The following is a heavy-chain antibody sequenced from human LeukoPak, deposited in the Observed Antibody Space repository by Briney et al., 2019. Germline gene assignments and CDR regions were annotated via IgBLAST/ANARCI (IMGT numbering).Heavy chain of an antibody. D-gene: IGHD2-15*01. Sequence: GGSLRLSCAASGFTFSSYAMSWVRQAPGKGLEWVSAISGSGGSTYYADSVKGRFTISRDNSKNTLYLQMNSLRAEDTAVYYCAEDRYCSGGSCYDDPFGYWGQGTLVTVSS. CDR2: ISGSGGST. CDR1: GFTFSSYA. CDR3: AEDRYCSGGSCYDDPFGY. V-gene: IGHV3-23*01. J-gene: IGHJ4*02.